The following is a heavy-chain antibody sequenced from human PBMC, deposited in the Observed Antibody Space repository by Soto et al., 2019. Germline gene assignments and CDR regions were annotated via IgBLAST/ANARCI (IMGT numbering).Heavy chain of an antibody. V-gene: IGHV1-46*01. CDR2: INPSGGST. CDR3: ASHIVVVTAHKIDAFDI. Sequence: ASVKVSCKASGYTFTSYYMHWVRQAPGQGLEWMGIINPSGGSTSYAQKFQGRVTMTRDTSTSTVYMELSSLRSEDTAVYYCASHIVVVTAHKIDAFDIWGQGTMVTV. CDR1: GYTFTSYY. D-gene: IGHD2-21*02. J-gene: IGHJ3*02.